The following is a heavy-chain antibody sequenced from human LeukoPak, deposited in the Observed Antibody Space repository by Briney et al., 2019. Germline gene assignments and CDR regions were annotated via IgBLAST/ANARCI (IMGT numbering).Heavy chain of an antibody. CDR2: LYSYDHK. V-gene: IGHV2-5*01. Sequence: DSGPTLVQPTQPLTLTRTFSGVSLTTGGVDVGWIRQPPGKALEWLALLYSYDHKRYSPPLKRRLTITKDTSKSQVVLTMTNMDPVDTATYYCGHITLGWNYAIDYWGQGTLVIVSS. J-gene: IGHJ4*02. D-gene: IGHD1-7*01. CDR1: GVSLTTGGVD. CDR3: GHITLGWNYAIDY.